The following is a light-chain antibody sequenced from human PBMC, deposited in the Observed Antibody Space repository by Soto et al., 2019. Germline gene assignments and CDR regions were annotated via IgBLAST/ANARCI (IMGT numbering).Light chain of an antibody. CDR3: QQSYSNLWGT. Sequence: EIVMTQSPATLSVSPGESATLSCRASQSVSNNLGWYQQKPGQAPRLLIYGASTRATGIPARFSGSGSGTDFTLTIISLQPEDFATYYCQQSYSNLWGTCGQGTKVDIK. CDR2: GAS. J-gene: IGKJ1*01. V-gene: IGKV3-15*01. CDR1: QSVSNN.